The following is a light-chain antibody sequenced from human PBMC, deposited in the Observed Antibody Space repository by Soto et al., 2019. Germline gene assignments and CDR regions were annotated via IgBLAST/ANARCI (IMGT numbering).Light chain of an antibody. CDR1: NSDIGDYDF. J-gene: IGLJ3*02. CDR2: EVK. CDR3: CSYAGSHTWV. Sequence: QSALTQPASVSGSPGQSITISCTGTNSDIGDYDFVSWYQQHPGKGPKLMISEVKKRPSGVSNRFSGSKSGNTASLTISGLQTEDEADYYCCSYAGSHTWVFGGGTQLTVL. V-gene: IGLV2-23*02.